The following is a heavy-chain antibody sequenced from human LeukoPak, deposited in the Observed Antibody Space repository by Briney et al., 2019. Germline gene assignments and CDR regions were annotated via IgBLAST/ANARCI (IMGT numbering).Heavy chain of an antibody. Sequence: GGSLRLSCAASGSTFSSYAMSWVRQAPGKGLEWVSAISGTGSGTYYADAVKGRFTISRGSSKNTLYLQMNSLRAEDTAVYYCGNIMNSVTTLWGQGTLVTVSS. CDR2: ISGTGSGT. D-gene: IGHD4-17*01. CDR1: GSTFSSYA. V-gene: IGHV3-23*01. J-gene: IGHJ4*02. CDR3: GNIMNSVTTL.